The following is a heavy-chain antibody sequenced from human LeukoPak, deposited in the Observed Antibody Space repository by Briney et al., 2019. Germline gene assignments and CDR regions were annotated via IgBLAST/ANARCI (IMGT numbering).Heavy chain of an antibody. CDR1: GASISSWY. D-gene: IGHD4-17*01. J-gene: IGHJ4*02. CDR3: ARDLTTVTTANGGLYYFDY. V-gene: IGHV4-59*01. Sequence: SETLSLTCTVSGASISSWYWSWIRQPPGKGLEWIGYIYYSGSTNYNPSLKSRVTISVDTSKNQFSLKLSSVTAADTAVYYCARDLTTVTTANGGLYYFDYWGQGTLVTVSS. CDR2: IYYSGST.